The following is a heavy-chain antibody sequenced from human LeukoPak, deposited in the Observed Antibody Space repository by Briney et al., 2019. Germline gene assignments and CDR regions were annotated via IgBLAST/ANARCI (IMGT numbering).Heavy chain of an antibody. CDR2: ISGSGGST. CDR1: GFTFSSYA. V-gene: IGHV3-23*01. Sequence: GGSLRLSCAASGFTFSSYAMSWVRQPPGKGLEWVSAISGSGGSTYYADSAKGPLTISRDNSQNTLYLQMNSLRAEDTAVYYCAMGIHCSSTSCPPGYFQHWGQGTLVTVSS. CDR3: AMGIHCSSTSCPPGYFQH. J-gene: IGHJ1*01. D-gene: IGHD2-2*01.